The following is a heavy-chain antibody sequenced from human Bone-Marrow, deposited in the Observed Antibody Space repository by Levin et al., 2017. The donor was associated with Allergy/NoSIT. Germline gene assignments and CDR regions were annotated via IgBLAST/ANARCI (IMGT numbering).Heavy chain of an antibody. CDR2: ITSTGTTI. Sequence: GESLKISCAASGFTFSTYEMNWVRQTPGKGLEWLSYITSTGTTIWYTNSVKGRFTISRDNAKNSLYLQMNSLRAEDTAVYYCARDGNSGNYWGGGDYWGQGTLVTVSS. J-gene: IGHJ4*02. D-gene: IGHD1-26*01. CDR1: GFTFSTYE. V-gene: IGHV3-48*03. CDR3: ARDGNSGNYWGGGDY.